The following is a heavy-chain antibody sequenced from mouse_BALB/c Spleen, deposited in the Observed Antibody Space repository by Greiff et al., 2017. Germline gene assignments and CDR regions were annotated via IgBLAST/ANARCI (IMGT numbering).Heavy chain of an antibody. V-gene: IGHV7-3*02. CDR3: ARAGTCCGNDGRYFEV. Sequence: EVKLVESGAGLVQPGGSLRFSCAPSGFTFTAYYMSWVRQPPGKALAWLGFIRNTANGYTTEYSASVKGRFTISRDDSQSILYLQMNTLRADDSATYYCARAGTCCGNDGRYFEVWGAGTTVTVSA. D-gene: IGHD2-9*01. J-gene: IGHJ1*01. CDR2: IRNTANGYTT. CDR1: GFTFTAYY.